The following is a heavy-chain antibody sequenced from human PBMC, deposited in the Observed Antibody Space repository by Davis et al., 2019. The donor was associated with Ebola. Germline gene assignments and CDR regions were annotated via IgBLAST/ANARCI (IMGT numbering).Heavy chain of an antibody. CDR1: EFTFSSYW. D-gene: IGHD3-9*01. CDR3: ARRLRDWSFFDY. Sequence: GESLKISCAASEFTFSSYWMSWVRQAPGKGLEWVANIKQDGSDKFYVDSVRGRFTISKDNAKNSLYLQMNSLRAEDTAVYYCARRLRDWSFFDYWGQGTLVTVSS. CDR2: IKQDGSDK. V-gene: IGHV3-7*01. J-gene: IGHJ4*02.